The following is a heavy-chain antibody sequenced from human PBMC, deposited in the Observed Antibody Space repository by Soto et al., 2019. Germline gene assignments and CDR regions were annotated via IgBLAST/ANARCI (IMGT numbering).Heavy chain of an antibody. D-gene: IGHD3-3*01. V-gene: IGHV3-9*01. CDR1: GFTFDDYA. Sequence: GGSLRLSCAASGFTFDDYAMHWVRQAPGKGLEWVSGISWNSGSIGYADSVKGRFTISRDNAKNSLYLQMNSLRAEDTALYYCAKATIFGVVIGYFDLWGRGTLVTVSS. CDR3: AKATIFGVVIGYFDL. J-gene: IGHJ2*01. CDR2: ISWNSGSI.